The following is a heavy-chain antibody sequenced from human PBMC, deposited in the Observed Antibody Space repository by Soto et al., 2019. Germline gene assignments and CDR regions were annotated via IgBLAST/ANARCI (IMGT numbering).Heavy chain of an antibody. Sequence: QVHLVQSGDEVKKPGASVKVSCKASGYTFSSYGISWVRQAPGQGLEWMGWISGYNGDTNYAQTLQGRVTMTTDTSTGTAYMERRSLRSDDTAVYYCARDTFITMVRVVINHDYFGMYVWGQGTTVTVSS. J-gene: IGHJ6*02. CDR2: ISGYNGDT. V-gene: IGHV1-18*01. CDR3: ARDTFITMVRVVINHDYFGMYV. CDR1: GYTFSSYG. D-gene: IGHD3-10*01.